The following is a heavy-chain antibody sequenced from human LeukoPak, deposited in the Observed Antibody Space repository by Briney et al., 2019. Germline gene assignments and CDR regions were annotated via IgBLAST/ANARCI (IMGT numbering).Heavy chain of an antibody. CDR1: GFTFDDYA. Sequence: GGSLRLSCAASGFTFDDYAMHWVRQAPGKGLEWASGISWNSGSIGYADSVKGRFTISRDNAKNSLYLQMNSLRAEDTALYYCAKESGDGFFDYWGQGTLVTVSS. D-gene: IGHD5-24*01. CDR2: ISWNSGSI. J-gene: IGHJ4*02. CDR3: AKESGDGFFDY. V-gene: IGHV3-9*01.